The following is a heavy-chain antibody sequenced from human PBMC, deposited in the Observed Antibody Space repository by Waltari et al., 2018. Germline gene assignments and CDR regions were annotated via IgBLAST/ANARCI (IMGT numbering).Heavy chain of an antibody. Sequence: EVQLVETGGGLIQPGGSLSLSCAASGFTVSSNYMSWVRQAPGKGLEWVSAISGSGGSTYYADSVKGRFTISRDNSKNTLYLQMNSLRAEDTSVYYCAKLVGSVSVPPSHYWGQGTLVTVSS. CDR3: AKLVGSVSVPPSHY. J-gene: IGHJ4*02. V-gene: IGHV3-23*04. CDR2: ISGSGGST. D-gene: IGHD3-10*01. CDR1: GFTVSSNY.